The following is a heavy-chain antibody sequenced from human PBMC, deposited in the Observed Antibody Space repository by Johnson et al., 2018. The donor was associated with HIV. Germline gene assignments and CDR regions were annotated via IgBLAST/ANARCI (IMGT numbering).Heavy chain of an antibody. V-gene: IGHV3-20*04. CDR2: INWNGGST. Sequence: VKRGEEGGGRGKKGGERRRVCEDYGFTVSSNYMSWVRQAPGKGLEWVSGINWNGGSTGYADSVKGRFTISRDNAKNSLYLQMNSLRAEDTALYYCARSSGSYWRWTFDIWGQGTMVTVSS. CDR1: GFTVSSNY. CDR3: ARSSGSYWRWTFDI. D-gene: IGHD1-26*01. J-gene: IGHJ3*02.